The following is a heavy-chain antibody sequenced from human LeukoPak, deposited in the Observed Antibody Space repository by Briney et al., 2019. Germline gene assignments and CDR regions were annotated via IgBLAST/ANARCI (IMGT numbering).Heavy chain of an antibody. J-gene: IGHJ6*02. CDR1: GFTFSSYG. CDR2: IWYDGSDK. Sequence: GGSLRLSCAASGFTFSSYGMHWVRQAPGKGLEWVAVIWYDGSDKYYADSVKGRFTISRDNSKNTLYLQMDSLRAEDTAEDYCARGTKRSSGYYYYYGMDVWGQGTMVTVSS. V-gene: IGHV3-33*01. D-gene: IGHD3-22*01. CDR3: ARGTKRSSGYYYYYGMDV.